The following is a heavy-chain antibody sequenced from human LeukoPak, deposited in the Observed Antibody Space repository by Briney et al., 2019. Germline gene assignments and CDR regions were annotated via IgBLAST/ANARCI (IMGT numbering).Heavy chain of an antibody. CDR2: INHSGST. V-gene: IGHV4-34*01. D-gene: IGHD4-17*01. J-gene: IGHJ4*02. CDR1: GGSFSGYY. Sequence: SETLSLTCAVYGGSFSGYYWNWIRQSPGKGLEWIGEINHSGSTNYNPSLKGRVTISLDTSNNQFSPKLSSVTAADTAVYYCARRPTGIDYWGQGTLVTVSS. CDR3: ARRPTGIDY.